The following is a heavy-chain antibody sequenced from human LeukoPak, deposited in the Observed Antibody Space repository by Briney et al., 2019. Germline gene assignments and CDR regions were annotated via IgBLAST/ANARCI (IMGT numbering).Heavy chain of an antibody. Sequence: GESLKISCNASGYSFNMYWIGLVRQISGKGLELMGINYGGDSDTRYNPSFQGQVTISADKFTSTAYLQWSSLKASDTAMYYCARRLGCSNTDCTPDYWGQGTLVTVSS. V-gene: IGHV5-51*01. CDR1: GYSFNMYW. CDR3: ARRLGCSNTDCTPDY. CDR2: NYGGDSDT. D-gene: IGHD2-2*01. J-gene: IGHJ4*02.